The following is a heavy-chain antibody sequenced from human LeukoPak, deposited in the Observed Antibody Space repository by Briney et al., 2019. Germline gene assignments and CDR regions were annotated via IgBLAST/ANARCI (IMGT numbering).Heavy chain of an antibody. D-gene: IGHD4-17*01. Sequence: SETLSLTCTVSGGSISSGGYYWSWIRQHPGKGLEWIGYIYYSGSTYYNPSLKSRVTTSVDTSKNQFSLKLSSVTAADTAVYYCARWMGDYGLDYWGQGTLVTVSS. CDR2: IYYSGST. J-gene: IGHJ4*02. CDR3: ARWMGDYGLDY. CDR1: GGSISSGGYY. V-gene: IGHV4-31*03.